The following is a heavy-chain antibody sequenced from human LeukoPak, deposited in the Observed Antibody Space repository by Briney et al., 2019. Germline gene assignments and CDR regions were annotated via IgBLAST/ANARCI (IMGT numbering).Heavy chain of an antibody. J-gene: IGHJ5*02. CDR3: ARFRGSYFPTPNWFDP. V-gene: IGHV4-61*08. D-gene: IGHD1-26*01. CDR2: IYYSGST. CDR1: GVSISRGGYA. Sequence: SETLSLTCAVSGVSISRGGYAWNWIRQPPGKGLEWIGYIYYSGSTNYNPSLKSRVTISVDTSKNQFSLKLSSVTAADTAVYYCARFRGSYFPTPNWFDPWGQGTLVTVSS.